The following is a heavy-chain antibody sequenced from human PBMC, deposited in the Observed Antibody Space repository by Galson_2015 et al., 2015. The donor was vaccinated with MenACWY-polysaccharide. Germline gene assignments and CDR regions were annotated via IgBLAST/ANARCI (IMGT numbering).Heavy chain of an antibody. CDR2: IDSDGSST. J-gene: IGHJ6*02. V-gene: IGHV3-74*03. CDR1: GFTFNNRW. CDR3: VRAGDRRLDV. D-gene: IGHD2-15*01. Sequence: SLRLSCAGSGFTFNNRWMHWVRQAPGKGLVWVSRIDSDGSSTKYADSVKGRFTISRDNAKNTLYLQMNSLRAEDTAVYYCVRAGDRRLDVWGQGTTVIVSS.